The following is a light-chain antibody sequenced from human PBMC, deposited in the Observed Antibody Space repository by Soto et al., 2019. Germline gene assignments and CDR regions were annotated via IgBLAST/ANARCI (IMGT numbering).Light chain of an antibody. CDR1: QTLSTNS. CDR3: QQYNYSPLT. V-gene: IGKV3-20*01. CDR2: AAS. Sequence: EIVLTQSPGTLSLSPGERATLSCRASQTLSTNSLAWYQQRPGQTPRLLIYAASTRDPDSPDRLNGSGSGTYFALTISKLDPEVFALYYCQQYNYSPLTFGPGTKVDVK. J-gene: IGKJ3*01.